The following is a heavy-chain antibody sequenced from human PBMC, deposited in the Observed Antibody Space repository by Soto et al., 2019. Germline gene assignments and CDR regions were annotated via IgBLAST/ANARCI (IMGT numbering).Heavy chain of an antibody. Sequence: QVQLVQSGAEEKKPGASVKVSCKASGYTFTSYAMHWVRQAPGQRLEWMGWINAGNGNTKYSQKCQGRVTITRDTSASTAYMELSSLRSGATAVYYCARSSGYYLIDDYWGQGTLVTVSS. CDR2: INAGNGNT. J-gene: IGHJ4*02. D-gene: IGHD3-22*01. CDR1: GYTFTSYA. V-gene: IGHV1-3*05. CDR3: ARSSGYYLIDDY.